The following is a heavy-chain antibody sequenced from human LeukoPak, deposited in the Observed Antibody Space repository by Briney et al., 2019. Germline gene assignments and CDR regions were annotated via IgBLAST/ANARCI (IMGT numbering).Heavy chain of an antibody. CDR3: GKTTVGYSSGQKPAWPVDY. J-gene: IGHJ4*02. CDR1: GFTFGSHA. V-gene: IGHV3-23*01. CDR2: IFGSGGSP. D-gene: IGHD5-18*01. Sequence: GGSLRLSCEASGFTFGSHAMYWVRQAPGRGLEWVAGIFGSGGSPHYADPVKGRFTISRDNSRNTVYLQINSLRAEDTAVYYCGKTTVGYSSGQKPAWPVDYWGQGTLVTVSS.